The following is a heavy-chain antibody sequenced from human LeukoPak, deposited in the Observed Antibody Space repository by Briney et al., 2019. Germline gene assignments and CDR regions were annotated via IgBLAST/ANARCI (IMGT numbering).Heavy chain of an antibody. CDR1: GFTFSSYA. Sequence: PGGSLRLSCAASGFTFSSYAMHWVRQAPGKGLEWVAVISYDGSNKYYADSVKGRFTISRDNSKNTLYLQMNSLRAEDTAVYYCASLDIVVVVAAKRDYWGQGTLVTVSS. J-gene: IGHJ4*02. CDR2: ISYDGSNK. D-gene: IGHD2-15*01. V-gene: IGHV3-30-3*01. CDR3: ASLDIVVVVAAKRDY.